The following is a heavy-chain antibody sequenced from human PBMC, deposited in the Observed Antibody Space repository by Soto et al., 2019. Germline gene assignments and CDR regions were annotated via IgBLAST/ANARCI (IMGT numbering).Heavy chain of an antibody. J-gene: IGHJ4*02. CDR2: LYGNDAK. Sequence: QITLEESGPTLVKPTQTLTLTCTFSGFSLSTSGVAVGWIRQPPGKALEWLALLYGNDAKAYRPSLKNRLTITRDTSKNQVVLIITNMDPVDTATYSCAHRQSNTFDYWGQGTLVTVSS. CDR3: AHRQSNTFDY. D-gene: IGHD4-4*01. CDR1: GFSLSTSGVA. V-gene: IGHV2-5*01.